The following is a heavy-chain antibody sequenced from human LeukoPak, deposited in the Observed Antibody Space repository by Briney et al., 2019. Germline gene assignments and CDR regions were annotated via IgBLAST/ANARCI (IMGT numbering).Heavy chain of an antibody. V-gene: IGHV3-23*01. CDR3: AKFRADSSGWPFDY. CDR2: ISGSGTTT. Sequence: GGSLRLSCAASGFSFSSYAMNWVRQAPGKGLEWVAAISGSGTTTYYADSVKGRFTVSRGNSRKTMYLQMNSLRAEDTAIYYCAKFRADSSGWPFDYWGQGTLVTVSS. D-gene: IGHD6-19*01. CDR1: GFSFSSYA. J-gene: IGHJ4*02.